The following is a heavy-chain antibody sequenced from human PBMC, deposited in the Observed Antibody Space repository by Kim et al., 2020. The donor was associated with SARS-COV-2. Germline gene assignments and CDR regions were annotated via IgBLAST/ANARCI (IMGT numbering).Heavy chain of an antibody. CDR3: ARDTIAVAGTGIYYYYYGMDV. CDR2: ISSSSSTI. Sequence: GGSLRLSCAASGFTFSSYSMNWVRQAPGKGLEWVSYISSSSSTIYYADSVKGRFTISRDNAKNSLYLQMNSLRDEDTAVYYCARDTIAVAGTGIYYYYYGMDVWGQGTTVTVSS. D-gene: IGHD6-19*01. V-gene: IGHV3-48*02. CDR1: GFTFSSYS. J-gene: IGHJ6*02.